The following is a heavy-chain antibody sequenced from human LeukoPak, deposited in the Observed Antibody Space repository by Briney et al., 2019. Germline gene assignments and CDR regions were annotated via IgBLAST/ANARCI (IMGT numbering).Heavy chain of an antibody. CDR2: IYYSGST. Sequence: PSETLSLTCTVSGGSISSYYWSWIRQPPGEGLEWIGYIYYSGSTNYNPSLKSRVTISVDTSKNQFSLKLSSVTAADTAVYYCARHYDHGSGSYSGWFDPWGQGTLVTVSS. D-gene: IGHD3-10*01. CDR3: ARHYDHGSGSYSGWFDP. CDR1: GGSISSYY. J-gene: IGHJ5*02. V-gene: IGHV4-59*08.